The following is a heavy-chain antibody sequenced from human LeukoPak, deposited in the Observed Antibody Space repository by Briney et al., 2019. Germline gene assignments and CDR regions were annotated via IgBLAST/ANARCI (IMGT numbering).Heavy chain of an antibody. J-gene: IGHJ5*02. CDR2: LNEDGGYT. D-gene: IGHD6-19*01. CDR1: GFTFSIYA. CDR3: ARGYSSLDP. Sequence: GGSLRLSCAASGFTFSIYAMSWVRQAPGKGLAWVSGLNEDGGYTYYADSVKGRFTISRDNSENTLYLQMSSLRAEDTAIYYCARGYSSLDPWGQGTLVTVSS. V-gene: IGHV3-23*01.